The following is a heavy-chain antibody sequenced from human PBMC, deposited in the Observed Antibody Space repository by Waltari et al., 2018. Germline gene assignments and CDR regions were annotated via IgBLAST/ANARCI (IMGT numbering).Heavy chain of an antibody. CDR1: DGSISSGTYY. CDR3: ARSLHIFRAAAGMFDY. V-gene: IGHV4-39*01. J-gene: IGHJ4*02. D-gene: IGHD6-13*01. Sequence: QLQLQESGPGLVKPSETLSLTCPVSDGSISSGTYYWGWLRQSPGKGLEWIGSIYYSGSTSYNPSLKSRVTISVDTPKHQFSLKLSSVTAADTAVYYCARSLHIFRAAAGMFDYWGQGSLVIVSS. CDR2: IYYSGST.